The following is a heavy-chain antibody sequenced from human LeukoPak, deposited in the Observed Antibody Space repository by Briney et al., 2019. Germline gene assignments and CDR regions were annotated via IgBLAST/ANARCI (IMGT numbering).Heavy chain of an antibody. CDR3: AVNRNVDH. D-gene: IGHD1-14*01. CDR1: GFTFTSYA. Sequence: GGSLRLSCAASGFTFTSYAMTWVRQAPGKGLEWVSSISNSGVSTYHADSVKGRFTISRDNSKNTLYLQMNSLRAEDTAVYYCAVNRNVDHGGQGTLVTVSS. J-gene: IGHJ4*02. CDR2: ISNSGVST. V-gene: IGHV3-23*01.